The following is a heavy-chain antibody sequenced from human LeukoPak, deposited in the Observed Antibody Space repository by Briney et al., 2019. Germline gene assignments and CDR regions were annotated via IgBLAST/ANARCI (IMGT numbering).Heavy chain of an antibody. V-gene: IGHV1-3*03. Sequence: ASVKVSCKASGYTFTSYAMHWVRQAPGQRLEWMGWINAGNGNTKYSQEFQGRVTITRDTSTSTAYMELRSLRSEDTAVYYCARLSGGTVATIGDPYYFDYWGQGTLVTVSS. CDR2: INAGNGNT. D-gene: IGHD5-12*01. J-gene: IGHJ4*02. CDR3: ARLSGGTVATIGDPYYFDY. CDR1: GYTFTSYA.